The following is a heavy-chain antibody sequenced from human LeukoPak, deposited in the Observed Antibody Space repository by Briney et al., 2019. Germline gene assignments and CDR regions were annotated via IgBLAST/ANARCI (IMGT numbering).Heavy chain of an antibody. CDR1: GYTFTSYY. D-gene: IGHD6-25*01. CDR3: ARVSQYSSGSLHWFDP. CDR2: ISAYNGNT. J-gene: IGHJ5*02. V-gene: IGHV1-18*04. Sequence: ASVKVSCKASGYTFTSYYMHWVRQAPGQGLEWMGWISAYNGNTNYAQKLQGRVTMTTDTSTSTAYMELRSLRSDDTAVYYCARVSQYSSGSLHWFDPWGQGTLVTVSS.